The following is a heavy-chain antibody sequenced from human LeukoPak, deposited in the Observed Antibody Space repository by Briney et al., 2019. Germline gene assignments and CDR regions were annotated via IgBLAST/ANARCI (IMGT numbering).Heavy chain of an antibody. CDR1: GGSFSGYY. CDR3: ARAPSSGYSFDP. J-gene: IGHJ5*02. V-gene: IGHV4-34*01. Sequence: SETLSLTCAAYGGSFSGYYWSWIRQPPGKGLEWIGEINHSGSTNYNPSLKSRVTISVDTSKNQFSLKLSSVTAADTAVYYCARAPSSGYSFDPWGQGTLVTVSS. D-gene: IGHD3-22*01. CDR2: INHSGST.